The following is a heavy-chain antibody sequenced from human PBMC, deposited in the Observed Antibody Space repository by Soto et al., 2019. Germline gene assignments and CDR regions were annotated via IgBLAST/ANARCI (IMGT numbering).Heavy chain of an antibody. J-gene: IGHJ4*02. CDR3: ASSVRGGGWWYFDY. Sequence: TLSLTCTVSGGSISSGGYYWSWIRQHPGKGLEWIGYIYYSGSTYYNPSLKSRVTISVDTSKNQFSLKLSSVTAADTAVYYCASSVRGGGWWYFDYWGQGTLVTVSS. V-gene: IGHV4-31*03. CDR1: GGSISSGGYY. D-gene: IGHD3-10*01. CDR2: IYYSGST.